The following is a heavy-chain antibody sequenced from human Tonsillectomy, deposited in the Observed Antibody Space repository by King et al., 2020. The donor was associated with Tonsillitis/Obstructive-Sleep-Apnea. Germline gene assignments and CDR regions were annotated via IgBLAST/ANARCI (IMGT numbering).Heavy chain of an antibody. CDR2: IYYSGST. D-gene: IGHD6-6*01. V-gene: IGHV4-59*08. CDR1: GGSISSSY. J-gene: IGHJ4*02. CDR3: ARSWLQYSSSSYFFDC. Sequence: VQLQEPGPGLVKPSETLSLTCTVSGGSISSSYWSWIRQPPGKGLEWIGYIYYSGSTSYNPSLNSRVTMSVDTSKNQFSLKLSSVTAADTAVYYCARSWLQYSSSSYFFDCWGQGTLVTVSS.